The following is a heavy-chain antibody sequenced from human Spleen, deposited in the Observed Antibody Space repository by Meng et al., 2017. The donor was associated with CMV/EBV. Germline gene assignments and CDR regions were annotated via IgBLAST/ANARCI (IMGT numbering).Heavy chain of an antibody. CDR1: GFTFSSYS. CDR2: ISSSSSYI. Sequence: GGSLRLSCAASGFTFSSYSMNWVRQAPGKGLEWVSSISSSSSYIYYADSVKGRFTISRDNAKNSLYLQMNSLRAEDTAVYYCARDVSTGTKGDYWGQGTLVTVSS. J-gene: IGHJ4*02. CDR3: ARDVSTGTKGDY. V-gene: IGHV3-21*01. D-gene: IGHD1-1*01.